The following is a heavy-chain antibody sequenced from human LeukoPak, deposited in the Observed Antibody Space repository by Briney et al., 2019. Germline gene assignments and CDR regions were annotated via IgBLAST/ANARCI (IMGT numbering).Heavy chain of an antibody. CDR1: GYTFTGHY. D-gene: IGHD6-19*01. V-gene: IGHV1-2*02. J-gene: IGHJ4*02. CDR2: INPHTGAT. CDR3: ARDRVGSGWPRPYYFEF. Sequence: ASVKVSCKPSGYTFTGHYLHWVRQAPGQGPEWMGWINPHTGATMYSQKFQGRVTMTRDTPVSTGYMELRSLTSDDSAVYYCARDRVGSGWPRPYYFEFWGQGTLVTVSS.